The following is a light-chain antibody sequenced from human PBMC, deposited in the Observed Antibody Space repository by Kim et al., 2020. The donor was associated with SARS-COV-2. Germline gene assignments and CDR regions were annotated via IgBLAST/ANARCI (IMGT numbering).Light chain of an antibody. CDR2: EAS. V-gene: IGKV1-16*01. J-gene: IGKJ4*01. CDR1: QGINTH. Sequence: DIQMTQSPSSLSASVGDRVTITCRASQGINTHVAWSQQKPGKAPKALIYEASSLHSGVPSRFSGSASGTYFTLTITSLQPEDFATYYCQQYSLYPLTIGGGTKVDIK. CDR3: QQYSLYPLT.